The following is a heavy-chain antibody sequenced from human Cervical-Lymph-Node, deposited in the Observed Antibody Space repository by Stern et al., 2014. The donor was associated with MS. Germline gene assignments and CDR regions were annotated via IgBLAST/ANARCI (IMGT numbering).Heavy chain of an antibody. Sequence: EVQLVESGGDFIEPGGSLRLSCAASGITLSLYTMTWVRQDPGRGLEWISSMDSSGDTYYADSVRGRFTISRDNSRNTLYLQMNTLRAEDTAIYYCAKDGRRSVNSVWGQGTMVTVSS. J-gene: IGHJ3*01. CDR2: MDSSGDT. CDR3: AKDGRRSVNSV. CDR1: GITLSLYT. D-gene: IGHD6-25*01. V-gene: IGHV3-23*04.